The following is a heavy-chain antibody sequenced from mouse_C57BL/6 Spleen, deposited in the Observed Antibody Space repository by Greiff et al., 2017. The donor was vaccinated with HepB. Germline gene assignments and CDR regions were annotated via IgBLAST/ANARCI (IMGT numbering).Heavy chain of an antibody. Sequence: VQLQQSGPELVKPGASVKISCKASGYTFTDYYMNWVKQSHGKSLEWIGDINPNNGGTSYNQKFKGKATLTVDKSSSTAYMELRSLTSEDSAVYYCARSGRDVYYFDYWGQGTTLTVSS. J-gene: IGHJ2*01. CDR2: INPNNGGT. CDR3: ARSGRDVYYFDY. V-gene: IGHV1-26*01. D-gene: IGHD4-1*01. CDR1: GYTFTDYY.